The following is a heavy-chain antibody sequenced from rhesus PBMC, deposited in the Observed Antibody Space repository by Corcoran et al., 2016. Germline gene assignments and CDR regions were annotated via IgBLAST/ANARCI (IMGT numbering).Heavy chain of an antibody. Sequence: EQLVQSGAEVKKPGASVKVSCKASGYTFTDYYLHWVRQAPGKGLEWMGRVDPEDDEEIHAQKFQDRVTITADTSTDTAYMELSSLRSEDTAVYYCATGGAAGNRVAGDAFDFWGQGLRVTVSS. CDR2: VDPEDDEE. V-gene: IGHV1-111*02. D-gene: IGHD6-31*01. CDR3: ATGGAAGNRVAGDAFDF. J-gene: IGHJ3*01. CDR1: GYTFTDYY.